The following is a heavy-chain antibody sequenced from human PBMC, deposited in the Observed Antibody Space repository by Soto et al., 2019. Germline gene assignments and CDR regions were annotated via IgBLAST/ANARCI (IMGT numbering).Heavy chain of an antibody. J-gene: IGHJ5*02. CDR3: ARAGYDIMTGRGWFDP. V-gene: IGHV3-30-3*01. D-gene: IGHD3-3*01. Sequence: QVQLVESGGGVVQSGRSLRLSCEASGFTFSDYAMHWVRQAPGKGLEWVALISYDGSTKYYADSVKGRFTISRDQSRKPIYLRRNSLRIEDTAVYYCARAGYDIMTGRGWFDPWGQGSLVTVSS. CDR1: GFTFSDYA. CDR2: ISYDGSTK.